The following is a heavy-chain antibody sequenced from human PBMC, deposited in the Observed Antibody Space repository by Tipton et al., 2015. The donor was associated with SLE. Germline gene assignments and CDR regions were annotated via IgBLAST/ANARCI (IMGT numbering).Heavy chain of an antibody. CDR1: DDSISLHY. V-gene: IGHV4-59*11. J-gene: IGHJ6*03. CDR3: ARDCQVPSGAWDFYYYMDI. D-gene: IGHD1-26*01. CDR2: VSYNGST. Sequence: TLSLTCAVSDDSISLHYWSWIRQPPGRGLEWIGYVSYNGSTNYNPSLESRVTMSVDKSTNQFSLRLNSVTASDTAVYYCARDCQVPSGAWDFYYYMDIWGRGTTVTVSS.